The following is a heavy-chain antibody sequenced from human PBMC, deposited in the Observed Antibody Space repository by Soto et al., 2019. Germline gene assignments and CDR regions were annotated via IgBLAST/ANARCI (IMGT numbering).Heavy chain of an antibody. CDR1: GGSISSGAYY. Sequence: PSETLSLTCTVSGGSISSGAYYWSWIRQPPGKGLEWIGYIYYSGSTNYNPSLKSRVTISVDTSKNQFSLKLSSVTAADTAVYYCARAGSGYYKRGNWFDPWGQGTLVTVSS. J-gene: IGHJ5*02. CDR3: ARAGSGYYKRGNWFDP. CDR2: IYYSGST. V-gene: IGHV4-61*08. D-gene: IGHD3-3*01.